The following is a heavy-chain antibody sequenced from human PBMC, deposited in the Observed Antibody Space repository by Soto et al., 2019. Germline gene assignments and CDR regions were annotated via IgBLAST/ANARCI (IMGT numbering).Heavy chain of an antibody. Sequence: GGSLRLSCAASGFTFSSYSMNWVRQAPGKGLEWVSYISSSSSTIYYADSVKGRFTISRDNAKNSLYLQMNSLRAEDTAVYYCASPVVPAAKDYYYYYMDVWGKGTTVTVSS. V-gene: IGHV3-48*01. CDR2: ISSSSSTI. D-gene: IGHD2-2*01. J-gene: IGHJ6*03. CDR1: GFTFSSYS. CDR3: ASPVVPAAKDYYYYYMDV.